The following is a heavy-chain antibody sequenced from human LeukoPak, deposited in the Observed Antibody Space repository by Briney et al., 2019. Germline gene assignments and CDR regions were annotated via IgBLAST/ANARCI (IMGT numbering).Heavy chain of an antibody. CDR1: GFTFSSYW. Sequence: GGSLRLSCAASGFTFSSYWRHWVRQAPAKGLVWVSRINSDGSITTYADSVKGRFTVSRDNAKNTLYLQMTSLRAEDTAVYYCVRDRPVAGIDYWGQGTLVTVSS. J-gene: IGHJ4*02. CDR3: VRDRPVAGIDY. V-gene: IGHV3-74*01. CDR2: INSDGSIT. D-gene: IGHD6-19*01.